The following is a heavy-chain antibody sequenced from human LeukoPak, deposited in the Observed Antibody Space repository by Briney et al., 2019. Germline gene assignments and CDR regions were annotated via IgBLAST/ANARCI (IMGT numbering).Heavy chain of an antibody. CDR2: MNPNSGNT. V-gene: IGHV1-8*01. CDR3: ARAPPHYYDSDVPFDY. J-gene: IGHJ4*02. Sequence: ASVKVSCKASGYTFTSYDINWARQATGQGLEWMGWMNPNSGNTGYAQKFQGRVTMTRNTSISTAYMELSSLRSEDTAVYYCARAPPHYYDSDVPFDYWGQGTLVTVSS. D-gene: IGHD3-22*01. CDR1: GYTFTSYD.